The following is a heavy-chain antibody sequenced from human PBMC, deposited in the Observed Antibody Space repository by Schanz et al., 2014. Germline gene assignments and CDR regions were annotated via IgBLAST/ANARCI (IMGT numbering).Heavy chain of an antibody. Sequence: EVQLLESGGGLVQPGGSLRLSCTASGFTFSDYWMSWVRQAPGKGPEWVANIKHDGSVKDYVDSVEGRFTISRDNAKNTLNLKMNTLRAEDTAVYYCARKMKLGVYGGKGHDSLDIWGQGTMVTVSS. J-gene: IGHJ3*02. V-gene: IGHV3-7*04. D-gene: IGHD4-17*01. CDR1: GFTFSDYW. CDR2: IKHDGSVK. CDR3: ARKMKLGVYGGKGHDSLDI.